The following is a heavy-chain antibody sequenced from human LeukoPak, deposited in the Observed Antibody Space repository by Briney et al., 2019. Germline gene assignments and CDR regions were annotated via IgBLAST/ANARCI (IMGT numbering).Heavy chain of an antibody. D-gene: IGHD3-9*01. Sequence: SETLSLTCGVSGGSISSYYWSWIRQPPGKGLEWIGYISPTGGTNYNPSLTSRVTVSVDTSKTLFSMQLAPVTAADPAVYFCARRIVTRWYSSGWGQGTLVTVSS. J-gene: IGHJ4*02. CDR3: ARRIVTRWYSSG. CDR2: ISPTGGT. V-gene: IGHV4-4*09. CDR1: GGSISSYY.